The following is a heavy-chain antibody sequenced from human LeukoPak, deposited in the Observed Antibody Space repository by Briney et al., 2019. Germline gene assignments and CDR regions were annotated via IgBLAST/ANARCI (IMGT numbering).Heavy chain of an antibody. CDR1: GYSFSNYG. V-gene: IGHV1-18*01. Sequence: ASAKVSSKASGYSFSNYGLSWVRQAPGQGLEWMGWISGYNGNTNYAQKLQGRVTMTTDTSTSTAYMELRSLRSDDTAVYYCARESAYSSTSSYWGQGTLVTVSS. CDR2: ISGYNGNT. D-gene: IGHD2-2*01. CDR3: ARESAYSSTSSY. J-gene: IGHJ4*02.